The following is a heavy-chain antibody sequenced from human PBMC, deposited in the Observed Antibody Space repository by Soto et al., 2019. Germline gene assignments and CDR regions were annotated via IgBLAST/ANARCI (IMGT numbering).Heavy chain of an antibody. Sequence: SETLSLNCTVSGTCISSYYWSWIRQPPGKGLEWIANIHYSGTTNYNPSLASRVTLSVDTSKNQFSLKMTSVTAADRAMYFCARYNSYAIDYWGRGTLVTVSS. CDR2: IHYSGTT. D-gene: IGHD2-8*01. CDR3: ARYNSYAIDY. CDR1: GTCISSYY. J-gene: IGHJ4*02. V-gene: IGHV4-59*01.